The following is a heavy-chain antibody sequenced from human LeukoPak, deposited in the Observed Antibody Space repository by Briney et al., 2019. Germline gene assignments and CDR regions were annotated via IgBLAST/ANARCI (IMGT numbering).Heavy chain of an antibody. Sequence: SETLSLTCSVSGDSITSTYYWGWVRQPPGKGLEWIGSLSHSGNTYYNPSLKSRVTISLDTSKNHFSLNLSAVTAADTAVYFCARARTYNGNPNWIDLWGQGVRVTVSS. CDR1: GDSITSTYY. V-gene: IGHV4-38-2*02. D-gene: IGHD2-8*01. J-gene: IGHJ5*02. CDR2: LSHSGNT. CDR3: ARARTYNGNPNWIDL.